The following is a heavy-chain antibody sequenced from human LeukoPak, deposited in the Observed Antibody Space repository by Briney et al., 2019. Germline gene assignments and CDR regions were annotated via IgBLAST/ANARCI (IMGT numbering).Heavy chain of an antibody. D-gene: IGHD6-13*01. J-gene: IGHJ5*02. CDR2: IYHSGST. V-gene: IGHV4-38-2*02. Sequence: SSETLSLTCTVSGYSISSGYFWGWIRQPPGKGLECIGTIYHSGSTYYNPSLKSRVTISVDTSKNQFSLKLNSVTAADTAVYYCARIYSSSWFLNWFDPWGQGTLVTVSS. CDR3: ARIYSSSWFLNWFDP. CDR1: GYSISSGYF.